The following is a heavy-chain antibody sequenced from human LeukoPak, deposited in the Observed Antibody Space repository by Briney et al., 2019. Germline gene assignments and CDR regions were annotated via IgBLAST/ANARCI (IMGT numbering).Heavy chain of an antibody. CDR2: ISGSGGST. CDR3: ARDRFQNYYDSSGYYYYYGMDV. V-gene: IGHV3-23*01. Sequence: GGSLRLSCAASGFTFSSYAMSWVRQAPGRGLEWVSAISGSGGSTYYADSVKGRFTISRDNAKNSLYLQMNSLRAEDTAVYYCARDRFQNYYDSSGYYYYYGMDVWGQGTTVTVSS. J-gene: IGHJ6*02. CDR1: GFTFSSYA. D-gene: IGHD3-22*01.